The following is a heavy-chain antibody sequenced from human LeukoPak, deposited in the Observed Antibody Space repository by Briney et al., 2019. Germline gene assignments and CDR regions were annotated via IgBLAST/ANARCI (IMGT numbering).Heavy chain of an antibody. CDR3: ARDYKAANYYDSSGSPGDY. D-gene: IGHD3-22*01. J-gene: IGHJ4*02. Sequence: GRSLRLSCAASGFTFSSYAMHWVRQAPGKGLEWVAVISYDGSNKYYADSVKGRFTISRDNSKNTLYLQMNSLRAEDTAVYYCARDYKAANYYDSSGSPGDYWGQGTLVTVSS. CDR1: GFTFSSYA. V-gene: IGHV3-30-3*01. CDR2: ISYDGSNK.